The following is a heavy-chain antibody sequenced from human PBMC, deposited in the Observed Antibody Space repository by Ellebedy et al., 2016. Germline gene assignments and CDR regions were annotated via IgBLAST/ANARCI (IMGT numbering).Heavy chain of an antibody. J-gene: IGHJ5*02. D-gene: IGHD4-17*01. CDR1: GFTVSSNY. Sequence: GGSLRLSCAASGFTVSSNYMSWVRQAPGKGLEWVSVIYSGGSPYYADSVKGRFTISRDNSKNTLYLQMNSLRAEETAVYYCARGHMTTVTTKMVDDWFDPWGQGTLVTVSS. V-gene: IGHV3-66*01. CDR2: IYSGGSP. CDR3: ARGHMTTVTTKMVDDWFDP.